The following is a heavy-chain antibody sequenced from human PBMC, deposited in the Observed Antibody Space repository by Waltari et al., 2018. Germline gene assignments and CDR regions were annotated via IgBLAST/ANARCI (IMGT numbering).Heavy chain of an antibody. CDR1: GFPFSRYA. V-gene: IGHV3-30-3*01. CDR3: ARVSEWLVREGAFDI. J-gene: IGHJ3*02. D-gene: IGHD6-19*01. CDR2: ISYDGSNK. Sequence: QVQLVESGGGVVQPGRSLRLSCAASGFPFSRYAMHWVRQAPGKGLEWVAVISYDGSNKYYADSVKGRFTISRDNSKNTLYLQMNSLRAEDTAVYYCARVSEWLVREGAFDIWGQGTMVTVSS.